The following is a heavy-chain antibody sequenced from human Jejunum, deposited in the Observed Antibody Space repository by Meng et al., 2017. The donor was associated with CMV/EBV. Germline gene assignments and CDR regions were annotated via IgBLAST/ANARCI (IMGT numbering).Heavy chain of an antibody. J-gene: IGHJ3*02. Sequence: CSTSAMSWVRQAAGKGLEWVSVIPGSGGSTYYADSVKGRFTISRDNSKNTLYLQMNSLRAEDTAVYYCAKEGFKCSSASCYDAFDIWGQGTMVTVSS. CDR2: IPGSGGST. CDR1: CSTSA. D-gene: IGHD2-2*01. V-gene: IGHV3-23*01. CDR3: AKEGFKCSSASCYDAFDI.